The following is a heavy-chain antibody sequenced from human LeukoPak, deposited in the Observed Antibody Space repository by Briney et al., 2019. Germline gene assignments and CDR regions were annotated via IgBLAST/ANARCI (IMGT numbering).Heavy chain of an antibody. Sequence: GESLQISCKGSGSSFTSYWIGWVRQLPGKGLEWMGIIYPGESDTRYSPSFQGQVTISADKSISTAYLQWSSLKASDTAMYYCARRRYYDSSGSYGMDVWGQGTTVTASS. J-gene: IGHJ6*02. CDR1: GSSFTSYW. V-gene: IGHV5-51*01. D-gene: IGHD3-22*01. CDR2: IYPGESDT. CDR3: ARRRYYDSSGSYGMDV.